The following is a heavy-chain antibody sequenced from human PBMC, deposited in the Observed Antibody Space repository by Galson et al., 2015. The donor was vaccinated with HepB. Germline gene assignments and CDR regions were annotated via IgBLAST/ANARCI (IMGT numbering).Heavy chain of an antibody. D-gene: IGHD2-2*01. J-gene: IGHJ4*02. V-gene: IGHV3-49*03. CDR1: GFTFGDYG. CDR3: TRLGDLSGYSSS. CDR2: IRSRAYGGTI. Sequence: SLRLSCATSGFTFGDYGLSWFRQAPGKGLEWVGLIRSRAYGGTIEYAASVKGRFIISRDNSKNTAYLHMNNLKTEDTAVYYCTRLGDLSGYSSSWGQGTLVTVSS.